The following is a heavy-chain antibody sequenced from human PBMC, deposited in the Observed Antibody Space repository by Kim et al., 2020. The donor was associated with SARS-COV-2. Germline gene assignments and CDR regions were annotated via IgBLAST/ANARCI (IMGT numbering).Heavy chain of an antibody. D-gene: IGHD3-10*01. J-gene: IGHJ5*02. V-gene: IGHV4-31*03. CDR2: IYYSGST. CDR3: ARSMVRGVARKNWFDP. CDR1: GGSIGSGGYY. Sequence: SETLSLTCTVSGGSIGSGGYYWSWIRQHPGKGLEWIGYIYYSGSTYYNPSLKSRVTISVDTSKNQFSLKLSSVTAADTAVYYCARSMVRGVARKNWFDPWGQGTLVTVSS.